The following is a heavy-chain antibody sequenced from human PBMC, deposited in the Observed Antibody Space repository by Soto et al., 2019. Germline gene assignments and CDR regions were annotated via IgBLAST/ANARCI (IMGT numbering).Heavy chain of an antibody. V-gene: IGHV4-34*01. CDR3: ARGRGTDAFDI. Sequence: WTWIRQPPGRGLEWIGEIDHSGSTNSSPSLKRRVTISVDTSKSQFSLKLSSVTAADTAVYYCARGRGTDAFDIWGQGTMVTVSS. J-gene: IGHJ3*02. D-gene: IGHD1-1*01. CDR2: IDHSGST.